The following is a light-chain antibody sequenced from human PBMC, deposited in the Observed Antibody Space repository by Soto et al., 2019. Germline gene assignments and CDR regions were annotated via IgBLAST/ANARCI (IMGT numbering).Light chain of an antibody. CDR1: QTISSW. CDR2: KAS. Sequence: DIQMTQNPSSVSASVGDRVTITCRARQTISSWLAWYQQKPGKAPKLLIYKASTLKSGVPSRFSGSGSGTEFTLTISSLQPDDVATYYCQQYNSYSPFPFGPRTNVDI. CDR3: QQYNSYSPFP. V-gene: IGKV1-5*03. J-gene: IGKJ3*01.